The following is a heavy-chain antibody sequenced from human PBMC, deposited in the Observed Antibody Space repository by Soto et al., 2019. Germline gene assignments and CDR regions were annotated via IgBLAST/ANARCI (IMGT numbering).Heavy chain of an antibody. CDR3: ARSNGRITIISNRFDP. D-gene: IGHD3-3*01. CDR1: GYTFTSYA. Sequence: ASVKVSCKASGYTFTSYAMHLVRQAPVQRLKWMGWINAGNGNTKYSQKFQGRVTITRDTSASTAYMELSSLRSEDTAVYYCARSNGRITIISNRFDPWGQGTLVTVSS. V-gene: IGHV1-3*01. J-gene: IGHJ5*02. CDR2: INAGNGNT.